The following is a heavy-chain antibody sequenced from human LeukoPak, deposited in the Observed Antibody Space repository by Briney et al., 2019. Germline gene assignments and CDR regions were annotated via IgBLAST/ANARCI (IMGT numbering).Heavy chain of an antibody. CDR3: AKDRFLEWSGFDY. CDR1: GFTFSSYG. Sequence: GGSLRLSCAASGFTFSSYGMHWVRQAPGKGLEWVAVIWYDGSNKYYADSVKGRFTISRDNSKNTLYLQMNSLRAEDTAVYYCAKDRFLEWSGFDYWGQGTLVTVSS. J-gene: IGHJ4*02. V-gene: IGHV3-33*06. D-gene: IGHD3-3*01. CDR2: IWYDGSNK.